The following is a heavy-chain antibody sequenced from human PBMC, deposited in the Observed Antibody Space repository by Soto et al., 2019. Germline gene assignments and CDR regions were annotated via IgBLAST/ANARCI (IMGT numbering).Heavy chain of an antibody. CDR1: GFTFSSYA. CDR3: AKDSFGGGSDS. CDR2: ISGSGINI. Sequence: EVQLLESGGGLAQPGGSLTLSCAASGFTFSSYAMHWVRQAPGRGLEWVSTISGSGINIYYADSVQGRFIISRDNSQNTLFLQMSGVRVEDAAKYYWAKDSFGGGSDSWAQGTQVTVSS. V-gene: IGHV3-23*01. J-gene: IGHJ4*02. D-gene: IGHD1-26*01.